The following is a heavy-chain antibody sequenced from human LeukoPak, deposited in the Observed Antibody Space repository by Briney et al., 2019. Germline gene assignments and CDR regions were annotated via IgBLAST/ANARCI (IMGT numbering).Heavy chain of an antibody. D-gene: IGHD2-15*01. CDR1: GFTFSSYA. V-gene: IGHV3-23*01. J-gene: IGHJ4*02. CDR3: ATYCSGGSCPDDY. Sequence: GGSLRLSCAASGFTFSSYAMSWVRQAPGKGLEWVSAISGSGGSTYYADSVKGRFTISRDNSKNTLYLQMNSLRAEDTAVYYCATYCSGGSCPDDYWGQGTLVTVSS. CDR2: ISGSGGST.